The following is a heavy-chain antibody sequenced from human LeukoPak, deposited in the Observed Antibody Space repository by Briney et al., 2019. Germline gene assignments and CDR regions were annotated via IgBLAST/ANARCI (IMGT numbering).Heavy chain of an antibody. CDR3: AKGYYGSGSSYFDC. D-gene: IGHD3-10*01. CDR1: GFTFNTYA. J-gene: IGHJ4*02. V-gene: IGHV3-23*05. Sequence: GGSLRLSCAASGFTFNTYAMSWVRQAPGQGLEWVSSITISGSGTYYADSVMGRFTITRDNSKDTLYLEMNSLRADDTAKYYCAKGYYGSGSSYFDCWGQGTLVTVSS. CDR2: ITISGSGT.